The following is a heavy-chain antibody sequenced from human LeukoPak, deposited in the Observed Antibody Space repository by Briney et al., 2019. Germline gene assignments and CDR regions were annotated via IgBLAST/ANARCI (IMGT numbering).Heavy chain of an antibody. CDR3: ARGKRYFDWLSPFDY. J-gene: IGHJ4*02. CDR1: GGTFSSYA. V-gene: IGHV1-69*13. Sequence: GASVKVSRKASGGTFSSYAISWVRQAPGQGLEWMGGIIPIFGTANYAQKFQGRVTITADESTSTAYTELSSLRSEDTAVYYCARGKRYFDWLSPFDYWGQGTLVTVSS. CDR2: IIPIFGTA. D-gene: IGHD3-9*01.